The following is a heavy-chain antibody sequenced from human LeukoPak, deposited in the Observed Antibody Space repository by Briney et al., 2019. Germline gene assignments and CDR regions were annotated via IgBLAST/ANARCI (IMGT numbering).Heavy chain of an antibody. J-gene: IGHJ4*02. CDR3: ARVVGATTSAYYFDY. CDR2: ISSSSSYI. Sequence: GGSLRLSCAASGFTFSSYSMNWVRQAPGKGLEWVSSISSSSSYIYYADSVKGRFTISRDNAKNSLYLQMNSLRAEDTAVYYCARVVGATTSAYYFDYWGQGTLVTVSP. V-gene: IGHV3-21*01. D-gene: IGHD1-26*01. CDR1: GFTFSSYS.